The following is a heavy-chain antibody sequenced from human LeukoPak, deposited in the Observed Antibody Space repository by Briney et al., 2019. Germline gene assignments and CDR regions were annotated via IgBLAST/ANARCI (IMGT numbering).Heavy chain of an antibody. CDR1: GGFISTSY. CDR3: ASIKSGDASFDI. V-gene: IGHV4-59*01. Sequence: SETLSLTCSVSGGFISTSYLSWIRQPPGKGLEWIGYIHYNGNTHYNPSLKSRVTASVDTSKNQFSLRLSSVTAADTAVYYCASIKSGDASFDIWGQGTMVTVSS. J-gene: IGHJ3*02. D-gene: IGHD3-16*01. CDR2: IHYNGNT.